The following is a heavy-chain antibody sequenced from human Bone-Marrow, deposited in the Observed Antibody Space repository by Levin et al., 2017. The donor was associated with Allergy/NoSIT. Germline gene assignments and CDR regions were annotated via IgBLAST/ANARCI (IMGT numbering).Heavy chain of an antibody. Sequence: GESLKISCKASGYSFTTYYIHWVRQAPGQGLEWMGRINPNTGDSNLAQKFQDRVTLTGDTSTTTAYMELRSLRSDDTAVYFCPKPYGVETLTGGEDSNYGVDVWGQGTTVSVSS. CDR3: PKPYGVETLTGGEDSNYGVDV. D-gene: IGHD2-8*02. J-gene: IGHJ6*02. V-gene: IGHV1-2*06. CDR2: INPNTGDS. CDR1: GYSFTTYY.